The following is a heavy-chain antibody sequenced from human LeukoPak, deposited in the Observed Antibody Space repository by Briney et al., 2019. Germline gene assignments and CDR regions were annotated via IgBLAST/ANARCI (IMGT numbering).Heavy chain of an antibody. V-gene: IGHV4-34*01. CDR1: GGSFGGYY. CDR2: INHSGST. J-gene: IGHJ4*02. D-gene: IGHD1-26*01. CDR3: ASRVGATNLDY. Sequence: SETLSLTCAVYGGSFGGYYWSWIRQPPGKGLEWIGEINHSGSTNYNPSLKSRVTISVDTSKNQFSLKLSSVTAADTAVYYCASRVGATNLDYWGQGTLVTVSS.